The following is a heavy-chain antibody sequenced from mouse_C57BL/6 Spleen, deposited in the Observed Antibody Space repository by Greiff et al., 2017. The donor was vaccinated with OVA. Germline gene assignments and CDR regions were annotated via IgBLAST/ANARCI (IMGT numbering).Heavy chain of an antibody. V-gene: IGHV3-6*01. J-gene: IGHJ2*01. D-gene: IGHD4-1*01. CDR1: GYSITSGYY. Sequence: EVQLQESGPGLVKPSQSLSLTCSVTGYSITSGYYWNWIRQFPGNKLEWMGYISYDGSNNYNPSLKNRISITRDTSKNQFFLKLNSVTTEDTATYYCATGTLYCDYWCQGTTLTVSS. CDR3: ATGTLYCDY. CDR2: ISYDGSN.